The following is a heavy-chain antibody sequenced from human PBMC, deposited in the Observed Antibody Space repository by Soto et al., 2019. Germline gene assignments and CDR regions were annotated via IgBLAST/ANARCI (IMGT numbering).Heavy chain of an antibody. CDR3: ARDGGVIVLEGLGY. Sequence: QVQLVQSGAEVKKPGASVKVSCKAPGYTFTSYGISWVRQAPGQGLEWMGWISAYNGNTNYAQKLQGRGTMTTDTSTGTAYVELGSLSSDDTAVYYCARDGGVIVLEGLGYWGQGTLDTVSS. CDR1: GYTFTSYG. J-gene: IGHJ4*02. CDR2: ISAYNGNT. V-gene: IGHV1-18*01. D-gene: IGHD2-2*01.